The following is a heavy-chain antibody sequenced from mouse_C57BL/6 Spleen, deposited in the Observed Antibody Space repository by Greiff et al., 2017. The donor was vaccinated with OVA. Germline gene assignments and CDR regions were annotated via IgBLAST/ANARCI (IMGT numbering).Heavy chain of an antibody. D-gene: IGHD2-2*01. CDR2: ISSGSSTI. CDR3: ARNGGYEFAY. Sequence: EVKVVESGGGLVKPGGSLKLSCAASGFTFSDYGMHWVRQAPEKGLEWVAYISSGSSTIYYAATVKGRFTISGENAKNTRFLHMTSLRSEDTAVYYCARNGGYEFAYWGQGTLVTVSA. J-gene: IGHJ3*01. CDR1: GFTFSDYG. V-gene: IGHV5-17*01.